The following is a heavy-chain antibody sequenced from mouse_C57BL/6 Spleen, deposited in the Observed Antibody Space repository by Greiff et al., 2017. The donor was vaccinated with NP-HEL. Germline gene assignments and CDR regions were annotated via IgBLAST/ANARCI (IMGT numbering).Heavy chain of an antibody. D-gene: IGHD2-1*01. CDR1: GYAFSSYW. Sequence: VQLQESGAELVKPGASVKISCKASGYAFSSYWMNWVKQRPGKGLEWIGQIYPGDGDTNYNGKFKGKATLTADKSSSTAYMQLSSLTSEDSAVYFCARSQIYYGNYGDAMDYWGQGTSVTVSS. CDR2: IYPGDGDT. CDR3: ARSQIYYGNYGDAMDY. J-gene: IGHJ4*01. V-gene: IGHV1-80*01.